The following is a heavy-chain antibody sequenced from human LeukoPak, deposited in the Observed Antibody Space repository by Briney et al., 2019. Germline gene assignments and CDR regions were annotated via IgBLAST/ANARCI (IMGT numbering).Heavy chain of an antibody. Sequence: SVKVSCKASGFTFTSSAMQWVRQARGQRLEWIGRIVVGSGNTNHAQKFQERVTITRDMSTRTAYMELSSLRSEDTAVYYCAAAEWLVPTLWGQGTLVTVSS. CDR1: GFTFTSSA. CDR2: IVVGSGNT. CDR3: AAAEWLVPTL. D-gene: IGHD3-3*01. J-gene: IGHJ4*02. V-gene: IGHV1-58*02.